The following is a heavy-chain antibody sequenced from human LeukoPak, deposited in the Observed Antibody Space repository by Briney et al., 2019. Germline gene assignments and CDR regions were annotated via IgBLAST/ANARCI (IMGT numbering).Heavy chain of an antibody. D-gene: IGHD4-17*01. V-gene: IGHV1-69*02. Sequence: SVKVSCKASGGTFSNYTINWVRQAPGQGLEWMGRIINILGIANYAQKFQGRVTITADKSTSTAYMELSSLRSEDTAVYYCARTDYGDYVEFLYGMDVWGQGTTVTVSS. CDR2: IINILGIA. J-gene: IGHJ6*01. CDR3: ARTDYGDYVEFLYGMDV. CDR1: GGTFSNYT.